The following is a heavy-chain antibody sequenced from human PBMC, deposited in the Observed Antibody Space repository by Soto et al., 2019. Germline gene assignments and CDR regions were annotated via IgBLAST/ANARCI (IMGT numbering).Heavy chain of an antibody. CDR1: GGSISTYY. CDR3: ARVPDY. J-gene: IGHJ4*02. CDR2: IYYSGST. V-gene: IGHV4-59*12. Sequence: SETLSLTCTVSGGSISTYYWSWVRQPPGKGLEWIGYIYYSGSTYYNPFLKSRVTISVDRFKNHFSLKLSSVTAADTAVYYCARVPDYWGQGTLVTVSS.